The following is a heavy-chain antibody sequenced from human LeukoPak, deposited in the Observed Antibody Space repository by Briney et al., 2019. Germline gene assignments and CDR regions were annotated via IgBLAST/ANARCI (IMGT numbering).Heavy chain of an antibody. J-gene: IGHJ4*02. V-gene: IGHV3-23*01. CDR3: AKTVLWYYFDY. Sequence: GGSLRLSCAASGFTFSSYGMSWVRQAPGKGLEWVSTISGSGGSTYYADSVKGRFTISRDNSKNTLYLQVNSLRAEDTAVYYCAKTVLWYYFDYWGQGSLVTASS. CDR2: ISGSGGST. D-gene: IGHD2-8*02. CDR1: GFTFSSYG.